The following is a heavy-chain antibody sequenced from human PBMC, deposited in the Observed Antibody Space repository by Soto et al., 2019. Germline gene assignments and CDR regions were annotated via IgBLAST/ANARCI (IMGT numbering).Heavy chain of an antibody. J-gene: IGHJ4*02. V-gene: IGHV3-33*01. CDR1: GFTFSSKG. CDR2: IWYDGINK. CDR3: ARDPYYYGSGSYYFDY. Sequence: QVQLVESGGGVVQPGRSLRLSCTASGFTFSSKGMHWVRRAPGKGRGGGAFIWYDGINKYYADSVKGRFIISRDNSKNTLYLQMNSLRAEDTAVYYCARDPYYYGSGSYYFDYWGQGTLVTVSS. D-gene: IGHD3-10*01.